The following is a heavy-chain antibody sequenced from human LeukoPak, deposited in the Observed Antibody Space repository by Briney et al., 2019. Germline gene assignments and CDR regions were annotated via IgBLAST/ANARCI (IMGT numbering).Heavy chain of an antibody. Sequence: GGSLRLSCAASGFTFSSYAMSWVRQAPGKGLEWVGRIKSKTDGGTTDYAAPVKGRFTISRDDSKNTLYLQMNSLKTEDTAVYYCTTDSINYYYYGMDVWGQGTTVTVSS. CDR3: TTDSINYYYYGMDV. J-gene: IGHJ6*02. V-gene: IGHV3-15*01. CDR1: GFTFSSYA. D-gene: IGHD3-9*01. CDR2: IKSKTDGGTT.